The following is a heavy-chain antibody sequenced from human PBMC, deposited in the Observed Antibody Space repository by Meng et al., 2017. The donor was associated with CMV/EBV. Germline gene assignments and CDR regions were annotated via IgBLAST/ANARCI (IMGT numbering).Heavy chain of an antibody. CDR3: AKDGGEGGQLWLPSYYYYSMDV. Sequence: GESLKISCAASGFTFSSYGMHWVRQAPGKGLEWVAFIRYDGSNKYYADSVKGRFTISRDNSKNTLYLQMNSLRAEDTAVYYCAKDGGEGGQLWLPSYYYYSMDVWGQGTTVTVSS. V-gene: IGHV3-30*02. CDR2: IRYDGSNK. CDR1: GFTFSSYG. J-gene: IGHJ6*02. D-gene: IGHD5-18*01.